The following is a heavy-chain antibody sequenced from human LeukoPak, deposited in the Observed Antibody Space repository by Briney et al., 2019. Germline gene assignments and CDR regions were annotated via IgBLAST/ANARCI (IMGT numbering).Heavy chain of an antibody. CDR1: GYTFTGYY. Sequence: ASVKVSCKAPGYTFTGYYMHWVRQAPGQGLEWMGWINPNSGGTNYAQKFQGRVTMTRDTSISTAYMELSRLRSDDTAVYYCATIYSSSWFPFDYWGQGTLVTVSS. CDR3: ATIYSSSWFPFDY. D-gene: IGHD6-13*01. J-gene: IGHJ4*02. V-gene: IGHV1-2*02. CDR2: INPNSGGT.